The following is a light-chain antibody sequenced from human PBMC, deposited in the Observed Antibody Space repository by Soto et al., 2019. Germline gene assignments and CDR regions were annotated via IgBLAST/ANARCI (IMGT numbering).Light chain of an antibody. V-gene: IGKV2-28*01. CDR3: MQALQTPTT. CDR2: LGS. CDR1: QSLLHSNGYNY. J-gene: IGKJ4*01. Sequence: DIVMTQSPLSLPVTPGEPASISCRSSQSLLHSNGYNYLDWYLQKPGQSPQLLIYLGSNRASGVPDRFSGSGSGTDFTLKISRVEAEDVGVYHCMQALQTPTTFGGGTKVEIK.